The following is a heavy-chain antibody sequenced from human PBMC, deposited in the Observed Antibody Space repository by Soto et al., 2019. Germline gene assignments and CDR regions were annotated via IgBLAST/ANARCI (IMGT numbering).Heavy chain of an antibody. CDR2: ISGSGGST. D-gene: IGHD2-15*01. V-gene: IGHV3-23*01. Sequence: EVQLLESGGGLVQPGGSLRLSCAASGFTFSSNAMSWVRQAPGKGLEWVSAISGSGGSTYYADSVKGRFTISRDNSKNTLYLHMNSLRAEDTAVYYCAKGPQVVAAKDYWGQGTLVTVSS. CDR1: GFTFSSNA. J-gene: IGHJ4*02. CDR3: AKGPQVVAAKDY.